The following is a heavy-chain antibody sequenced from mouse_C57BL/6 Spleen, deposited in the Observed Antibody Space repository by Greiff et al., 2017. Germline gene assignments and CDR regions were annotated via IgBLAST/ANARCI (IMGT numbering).Heavy chain of an antibody. CDR3: ARYDDYDGRGLDY. V-gene: IGHV7-3*01. CDR2: IRNKANGYTT. D-gene: IGHD2-4*01. CDR1: GFTFTDYY. J-gene: IGHJ2*01. Sequence: EVQRVESGGGLVQPGGSLSLSCAASGFTFTDYYMSWVRQPPGKALEWLGFIRNKANGYTTEYSASVKGRFTISRDNSKSILYLQMNALRAEDSATYYCARYDDYDGRGLDYWGQGTTLTVSS.